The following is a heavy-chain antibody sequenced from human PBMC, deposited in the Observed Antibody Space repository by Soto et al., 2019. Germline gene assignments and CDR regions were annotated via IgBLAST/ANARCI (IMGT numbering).Heavy chain of an antibody. D-gene: IGHD2-21*02. CDR2: INTASGNT. CDR3: ARKECTGDCYLFHY. CDR1: GYTFTTFG. J-gene: IGHJ4*02. Sequence: QVQLVQSGAEVEKPGASVKVSCKASGYTFTTFGISWVRQVPGQGLEWMGWINTASGNTKYAQKFQDRVTMTRDTSTKTAYMELRSLASDDSAVFYCARKECTGDCYLFHYWGQGTLVTVSS. V-gene: IGHV1-18*01.